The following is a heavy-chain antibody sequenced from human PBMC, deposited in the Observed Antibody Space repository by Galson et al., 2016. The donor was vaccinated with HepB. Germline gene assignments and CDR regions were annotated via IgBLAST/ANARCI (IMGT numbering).Heavy chain of an antibody. Sequence: SLRLSCAASGFSFSDYSMNWIRQTPGKGLEWISYISNTSETIYYAASVKGRFTISRDNAKKSLYLQMNSLRDEDTALYYCARNLLGARRPENWFAPWGQGTLVTVSS. CDR3: ARNLLGARRPENWFAP. CDR1: GFSFSDYS. CDR2: ISNTSETI. J-gene: IGHJ5*02. V-gene: IGHV3-48*02. D-gene: IGHD3-16*01.